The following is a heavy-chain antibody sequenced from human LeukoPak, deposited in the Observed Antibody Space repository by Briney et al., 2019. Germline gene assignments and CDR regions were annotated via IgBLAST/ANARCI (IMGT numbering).Heavy chain of an antibody. J-gene: IGHJ6*02. CDR1: GGSFSNYY. CDR2: INHSGST. V-gene: IGHV4-34*01. CDR3: ARGNGWSGLAGMDV. Sequence: SETLSLTCAVYGGSFSNYYWSWIRQPPGKGLEWIGEINHSGSTNHNPSFKSRVTISVDTSKNQFSLKLSSVTAADTAVYYCARGNGWSGLAGMDVWGQGTTVTVSS. D-gene: IGHD3-3*01.